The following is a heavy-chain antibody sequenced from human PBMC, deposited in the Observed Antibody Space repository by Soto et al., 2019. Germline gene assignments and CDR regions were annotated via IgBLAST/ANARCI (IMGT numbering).Heavy chain of an antibody. J-gene: IGHJ4*02. Sequence: ASETLSLTCTVSGGSISSSSYYWGWIRQPPGKGLEWIGYIYYSGSTIYNPSLKSRVTISGDTSRNQFSLKLSSVTAADTAVYYCARRYGGNLDYWGQGTLVTVSS. D-gene: IGHD1-26*01. CDR1: GGSISSSSYY. V-gene: IGHV4-61*05. CDR3: ARRYGGNLDY. CDR2: IYYSGST.